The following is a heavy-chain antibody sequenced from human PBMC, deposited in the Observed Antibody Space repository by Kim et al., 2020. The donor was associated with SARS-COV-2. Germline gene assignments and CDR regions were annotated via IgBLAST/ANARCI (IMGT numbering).Heavy chain of an antibody. D-gene: IGHD3-22*01. Sequence: SETLSLTCTVSGGSVSSGSYYWSWIRQPPGKGLEWIGYIYYSGSTNYNPSLKSRVTISVDTSKNQFSLKLSSVTAADTAVYYCARDQPGTGYYYDSSGYSNWFDTWGQGTLVTVSS. V-gene: IGHV4-61*01. J-gene: IGHJ5*02. CDR2: IYYSGST. CDR1: GGSVSSGSYY. CDR3: ARDQPGTGYYYDSSGYSNWFDT.